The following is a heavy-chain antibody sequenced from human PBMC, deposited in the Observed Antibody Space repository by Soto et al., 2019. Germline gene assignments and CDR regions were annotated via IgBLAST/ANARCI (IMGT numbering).Heavy chain of an antibody. V-gene: IGHV3-23*01. CDR1: GFTFSSSA. CDR2: ITGNGGNT. CDR3: AKVSNNGCVLIRYFDL. Sequence: EVQLLESGGGLVQPGGSLRLSCAASGFTFSSSAMSWVRQAPGKGLERVSGITGNGGNTYYADSVKGRFTISRDNSKNTLCLVMSSLTVEDTAAYYCAKVSNNGCVLIRYFDLWGRGTLVTVSS. J-gene: IGHJ2*01. D-gene: IGHD2-8*01.